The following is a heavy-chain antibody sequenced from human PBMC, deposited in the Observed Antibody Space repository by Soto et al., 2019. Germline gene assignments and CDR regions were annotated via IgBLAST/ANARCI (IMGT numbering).Heavy chain of an antibody. CDR2: ISHDGTKK. CDR1: GFTFFSFG. Sequence: LRLSCAASGFTFFSFGMHWVRQAPGKGLEWVTLISHDGTKKYYADSVKGRFTISRDNSKNTLYLQMNSLRVEDTAVYYCAKDREPYSRSWPYYWGQGTLVTVSS. D-gene: IGHD6-13*01. J-gene: IGHJ4*02. V-gene: IGHV3-30*18. CDR3: AKDREPYSRSWPYY.